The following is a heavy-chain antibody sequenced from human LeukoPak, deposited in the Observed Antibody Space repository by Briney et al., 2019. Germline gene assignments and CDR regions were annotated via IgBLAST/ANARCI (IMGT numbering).Heavy chain of an antibody. Sequence: GGSLRLSCAASGFTFSSYGMHWIRQAPGKGLEWVANIKQDGSDKYYVDSMKGRFTISRDNAKNSLYLQMNSLRAEDTAVYYCARGFERYYDTSGYKKTWFDYWGQGTLVTVSS. CDR2: IKQDGSDK. D-gene: IGHD3-22*01. J-gene: IGHJ4*02. V-gene: IGHV3-7*01. CDR3: ARGFERYYDTSGYKKTWFDY. CDR1: GFTFSSYG.